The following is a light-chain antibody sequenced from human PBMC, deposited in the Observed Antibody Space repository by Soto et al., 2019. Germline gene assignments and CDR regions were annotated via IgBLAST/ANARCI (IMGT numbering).Light chain of an antibody. CDR1: QNINKL. V-gene: IGKV1-5*03. CDR3: EQYEYYCT. Sequence: DIHMTQSPSTLSASVGDRVTVTCRASQNINKLLAWYQQKPGKAPQLLISKASSLRSGVPSRFSGSGPGTEFALTNSRLQPYVFVSYYYEQYEYYCTVRQGTKVEIK. CDR2: KAS. J-gene: IGKJ1*01.